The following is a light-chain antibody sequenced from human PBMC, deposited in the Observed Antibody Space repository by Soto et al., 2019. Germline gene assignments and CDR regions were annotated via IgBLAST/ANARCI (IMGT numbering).Light chain of an antibody. V-gene: IGKV3-15*01. CDR1: QSVSSN. Sequence: EIVMTQSPATLSVSPGERATLSCRASQSVSSNLAWYQQKPGQAPRHLIYGASTRATGIPARFRGSGSGTEFTLTISRLQSEDFAVYYCQQYNNWPPYTFGQGTKLEIK. J-gene: IGKJ2*01. CDR3: QQYNNWPPYT. CDR2: GAS.